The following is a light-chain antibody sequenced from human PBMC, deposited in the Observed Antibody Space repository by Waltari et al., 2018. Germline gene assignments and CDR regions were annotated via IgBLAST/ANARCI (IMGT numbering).Light chain of an antibody. V-gene: IGLV2-14*01. CDR2: EVS. J-gene: IGLJ1*01. CDR3: SSYTTSSAPGV. Sequence: QPALTQPAPVSGSPGPSITIPSSGPDSDVGAYNFVPWYQQHPGKAPHPIIYEVSNRPSGISNRFSASKSGNTASLTISGLQAEDEADYYCSSYTTSSAPGVFGTGTRVTVL. CDR1: DSDVGAYNF.